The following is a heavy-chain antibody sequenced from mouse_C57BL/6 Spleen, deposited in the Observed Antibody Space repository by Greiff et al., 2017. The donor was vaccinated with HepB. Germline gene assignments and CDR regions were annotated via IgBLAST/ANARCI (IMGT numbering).Heavy chain of an antibody. CDR3: ARGGYYYGTGNFDY. D-gene: IGHD1-1*01. J-gene: IGHJ2*01. Sequence: QVQLQQPGAELVRPGSSVKLSCKASGYTFTSYWMDWVKQRPGQGLEWIGNIYPSDSETHYNQKFKDKATLTVDKSSSTAYMQLSSLTSEDSAVYYCARGGYYYGTGNFDYWGQGTTLTVSS. V-gene: IGHV1-61*01. CDR2: IYPSDSET. CDR1: GYTFTSYW.